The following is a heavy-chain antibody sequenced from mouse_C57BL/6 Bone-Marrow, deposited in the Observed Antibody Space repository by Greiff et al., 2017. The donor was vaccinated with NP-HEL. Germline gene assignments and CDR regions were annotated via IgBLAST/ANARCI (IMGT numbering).Heavy chain of an antibody. CDR3: ARPLFDY. V-gene: IGHV1-81*01. CDR1: GYTFTSYG. Sequence: VQLKESGAELARPGASVKLSCKASGYTFTSYGISWVKQRTGQGLEWIGEIYPRSGNTYYNEKFKGKATLTADKSSSTAYMELRSLTSEDSAVYFCARPLFDYWGQGTTLTVSS. CDR2: IYPRSGNT. J-gene: IGHJ2*01.